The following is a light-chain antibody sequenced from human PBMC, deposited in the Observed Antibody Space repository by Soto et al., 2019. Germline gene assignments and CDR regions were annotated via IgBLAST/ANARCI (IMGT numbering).Light chain of an antibody. V-gene: IGLV7-43*01. J-gene: IGLJ2*01. CDR2: NTN. CDR3: LLYYGGAQV. Sequence: QAVVTQEPSLTVSPGGTVTLTCASSTGAVTSGYYPNWFQQKPGQAPRALIYNTNNKHSWTPARFSGSLLGGKAALTLSGGQPEDEAEYYCLLYYGGAQVFGGGTKLTVL. CDR1: TGAVTSGYY.